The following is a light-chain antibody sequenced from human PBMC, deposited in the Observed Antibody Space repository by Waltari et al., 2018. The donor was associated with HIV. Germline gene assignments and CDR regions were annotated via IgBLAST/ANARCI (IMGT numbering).Light chain of an antibody. V-gene: IGKV3-11*01. J-gene: IGKJ5*01. CDR3: QQRSNWPGIT. CDR1: QSVSSY. Sequence: EIVLTQSPATLSLSPGERATLPCRASQSVSSYLAWYQQKPGQAPRLLIYDASNRATGIPARFGGSGSGTDCTLTISSLGPEDFAVYYCQQRSNWPGITFGQGTRLEIK. CDR2: DAS.